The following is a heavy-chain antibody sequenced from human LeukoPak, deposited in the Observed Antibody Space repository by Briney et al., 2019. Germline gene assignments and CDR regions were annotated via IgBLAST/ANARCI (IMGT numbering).Heavy chain of an antibody. Sequence: ASVKVSCKASGYTFTNYDINWVRQATGQGLELMGWMNPNSGNTGYAQNFQGRLTMTRNTSISTAYMELSSLRSEDTAVYYCARGRHSSSWKNNWFAPWGQGTLVTV. CDR1: GYTFTNYD. CDR3: ARGRHSSSWKNNWFAP. CDR2: MNPNSGNT. V-gene: IGHV1-8*01. J-gene: IGHJ5*02. D-gene: IGHD6-13*01.